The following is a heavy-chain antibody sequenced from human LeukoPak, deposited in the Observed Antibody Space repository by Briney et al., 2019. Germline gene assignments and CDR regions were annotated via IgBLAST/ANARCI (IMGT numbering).Heavy chain of an antibody. J-gene: IGHJ5*02. D-gene: IGHD6-19*01. CDR2: VDPTDSYT. CDR3: ARQGIVVADSFDP. CDR1: GYSFTNYW. V-gene: IGHV5-10-1*01. Sequence: GGSVKISCKGSGYSFTNYWFSWVAQMPGKALEWIGRVDPTDSYTNYSPSFQGHVAISVDKSISTAYLQWSSLKASDTAMYYCARQGIVVADSFDPWGQGTLVTVSS.